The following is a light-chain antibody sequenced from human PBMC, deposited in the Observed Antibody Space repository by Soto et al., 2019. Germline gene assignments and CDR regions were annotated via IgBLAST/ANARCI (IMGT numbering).Light chain of an antibody. Sequence: EIVMTQSPATLSVSPGERATLSCRASQSVSSNLAWYQQKPGQAPRLLIYAASTRATGIPARFSGSGSGTEFTRTISSLQSEDFAGYYCQQDNNWPPLTFGGGTKVEIK. CDR1: QSVSSN. J-gene: IGKJ4*01. CDR2: AAS. V-gene: IGKV3-15*01. CDR3: QQDNNWPPLT.